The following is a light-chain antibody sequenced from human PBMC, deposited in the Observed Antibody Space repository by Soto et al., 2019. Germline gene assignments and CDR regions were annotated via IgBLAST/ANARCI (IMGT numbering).Light chain of an antibody. J-gene: IGKJ2*01. CDR2: AAS. V-gene: IGKV1-39*01. Sequence: DIQMTQSPSSLSASVGDRVTITCRASQSISSYLYWYQQKPGKAPKLLIYAASNLQSGVPSRFSGSGSGTDFTLTISSLQPEDFATYYCQQSYSRDTFGQGTKLEIK. CDR1: QSISSY. CDR3: QQSYSRDT.